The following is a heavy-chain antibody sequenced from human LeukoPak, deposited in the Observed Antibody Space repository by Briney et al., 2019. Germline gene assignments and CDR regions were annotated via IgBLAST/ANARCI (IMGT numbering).Heavy chain of an antibody. D-gene: IGHD2-2*01. CDR1: GFTFRSYA. J-gene: IGHJ6*02. V-gene: IGHV3-30-3*01. CDR3: ARDRSSTTYYYYGMDV. CDR2: ISYDGSNK. Sequence: GGSLRLSCAASGFTFRSYAMHWVRQAPGKGLEWVAVISYDGSNKYYTDSVKGRSTISRDNSKTTLYLQMNSLRAEDTAVYYCARDRSSTTYYYYGMDVWGQGTTVTVSS.